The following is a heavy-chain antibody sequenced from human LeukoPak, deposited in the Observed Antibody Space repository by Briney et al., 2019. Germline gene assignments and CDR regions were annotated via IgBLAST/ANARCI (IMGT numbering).Heavy chain of an antibody. Sequence: GGSLRLSCVGYGFTFGGYGMHWFRQTPGKGLEWVAVIAYDGSRAFYADSVKGRFTISRDNSKNTMSVQMDDLRAEDTAVYYCTRYNNDHFDYWGQGTLVTVSS. CDR2: IAYDGSRA. CDR3: TRYNNDHFDY. CDR1: GFTFGGYG. J-gene: IGHJ4*02. V-gene: IGHV3-33*01. D-gene: IGHD1-14*01.